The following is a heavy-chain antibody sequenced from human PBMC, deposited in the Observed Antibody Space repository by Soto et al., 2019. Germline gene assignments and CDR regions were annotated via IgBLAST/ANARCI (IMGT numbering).Heavy chain of an antibody. CDR1: GYTFTSYG. CDR3: ARDFPKTVATRKYYYYGMDV. CDR2: ISAYNGNT. V-gene: IGHV1-18*04. D-gene: IGHD4-17*01. Sequence: ASVKVSCKASGYTFTSYGISWVRQAPGQGLEWMGWISAYNGNTNYAQKLQGRVTMTTDTSTSTAYMELRSLRSDDTAVYYCARDFPKTVATRKYYYYGMDVWGQGTTVTVSS. J-gene: IGHJ6*02.